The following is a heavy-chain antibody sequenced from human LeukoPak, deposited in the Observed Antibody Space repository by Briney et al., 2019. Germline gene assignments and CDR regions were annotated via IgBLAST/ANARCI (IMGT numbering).Heavy chain of an antibody. V-gene: IGHV3-30*03. D-gene: IGHD3-10*01. CDR2: ISNNGSHK. Sequence: PGGSLRLSCAASGFTFSSYGIHWVRQAPGKGLDWVAFISNNGSHKYYADSVKGRFTISRDNAKNSLYLQMNSLRAEDTAVYYCARVDHYGSGSYYSPPFDYWGQGTLVTVSS. J-gene: IGHJ4*02. CDR1: GFTFSSYG. CDR3: ARVDHYGSGSYYSPPFDY.